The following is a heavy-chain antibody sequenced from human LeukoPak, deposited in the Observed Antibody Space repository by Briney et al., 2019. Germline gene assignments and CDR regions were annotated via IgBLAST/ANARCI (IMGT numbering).Heavy chain of an antibody. D-gene: IGHD6-25*01. J-gene: IGHJ4*02. Sequence: PGGSLRLSCAASGFTFDDYGMSWVRQAPGKGLEWVSGINWNGGSTGYADSVKGRFTISRDNAKNSLYLQMNSLRAEDTAVYYCARVSGYSIGGWYAFDYWGQGTLVTVS. CDR1: GFTFDDYG. CDR3: ARVSGYSIGGWYAFDY. V-gene: IGHV3-20*04. CDR2: INWNGGST.